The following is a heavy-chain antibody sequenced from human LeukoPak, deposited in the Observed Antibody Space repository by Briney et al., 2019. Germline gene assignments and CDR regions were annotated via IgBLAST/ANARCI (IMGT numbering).Heavy chain of an antibody. CDR1: GYSFSSGYY. CDR2: IYHTGST. CDR3: ARDKDDYVWGTYRW. J-gene: IGHJ4*02. Sequence: SETLSLTCAVSGYSFSSGYYWGWVRQAPGKGLEWIGSIYHTGSTDYNPSLKSRLTISVDMSKNQFSLNLRSVTAADTAVYYCARDKDDYVWGTYRWWGQGMLVTVSS. D-gene: IGHD3-16*02. V-gene: IGHV4-38-2*01.